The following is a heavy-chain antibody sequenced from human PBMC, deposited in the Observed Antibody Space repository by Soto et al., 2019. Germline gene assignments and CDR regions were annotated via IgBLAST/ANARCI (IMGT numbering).Heavy chain of an antibody. CDR2: ISNEGSNK. CDR3: AKGFGNYGAFDY. CDR1: GFSFSTYG. V-gene: IGHV3-30*18. Sequence: QVHLVESGGGVVQPGRSLRLSCAASGFSFSTYGMHWVRQASGKGLEWVAFISNEGSNKYYADSVKGRFTISRDNSKNTLYRQTNSRRAEDTAVYYGAKGFGNYGAFDYWGQGTLVTVSS. D-gene: IGHD1-7*01. J-gene: IGHJ4*02.